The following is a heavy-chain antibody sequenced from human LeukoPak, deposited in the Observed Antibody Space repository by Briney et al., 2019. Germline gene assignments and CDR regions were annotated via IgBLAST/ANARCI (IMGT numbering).Heavy chain of an antibody. D-gene: IGHD3-10*01. CDR2: MNPNSGNT. J-gene: IGHJ6*03. V-gene: IGHV1-8*01. CDR3: ARSSGFGFYYYYMDV. Sequence: GASVKVSCKASGYTFTSYDINWVRQATGQGREWMGWMNPNSGNTGYAQKFQGRVTMTRNTSISTAYMELSSLRSEDTAVYYCARSSGFGFYYYYMDVWGKGTTVTVSS. CDR1: GYTFTSYD.